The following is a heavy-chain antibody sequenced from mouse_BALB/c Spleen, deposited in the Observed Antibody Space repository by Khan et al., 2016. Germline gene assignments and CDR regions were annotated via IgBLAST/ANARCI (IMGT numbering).Heavy chain of an antibody. CDR3: ARSSMSTTYYFDY. CDR2: ISTYYGDA. V-gene: IGHV1S137*01. D-gene: IGHD2-4*01. CDR1: GYTFTDYA. J-gene: IGHJ2*01. Sequence: VQLQESGAELVRPGVSVKISCKGSGYTFTDYAMHWVKQSHAKSLEWIGVISTYYGDASYNQKFKGKATMTVDKSSSTAYMELARLTSEDSAIYYCARSSMSTTYYFDYWGQGTTLTVSS.